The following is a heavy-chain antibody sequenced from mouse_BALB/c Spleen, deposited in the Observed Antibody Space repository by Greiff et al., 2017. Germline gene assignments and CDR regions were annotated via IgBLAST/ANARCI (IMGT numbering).Heavy chain of an antibody. CDR3: AREEWFAY. CDR2: IDPSDSET. J-gene: IGHJ3*01. V-gene: IGHV1-69*02. CDR1: GYTFTSYW. Sequence: QVQLQQSGAELVKPGAPVKLSCKASGYTFTSYWMNWVKQRPGRGLEWIGRIDPSDSETHYNQKFKDKATLTVDKSSSTAYIQLSSLTSEDSAVYYCAREEWFAYWGQGTLVTVSA.